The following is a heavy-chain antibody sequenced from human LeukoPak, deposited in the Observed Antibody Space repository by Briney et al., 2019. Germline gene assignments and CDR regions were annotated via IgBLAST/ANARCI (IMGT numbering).Heavy chain of an antibody. D-gene: IGHD6-6*01. CDR1: GFTFSGYA. Sequence: PGGSLRLSCAVSGFTFSGYAMAWVRQAPGKRLEWASALSGSGGDTFYADSVKGRFTISRDNSKNTLYLQLSSLRPDDTAVYYCAKGAPSSSSIFDFWGPGTLVTVSS. CDR2: LSGSGGDT. V-gene: IGHV3-23*01. CDR3: AKGAPSSSSIFDF. J-gene: IGHJ4*02.